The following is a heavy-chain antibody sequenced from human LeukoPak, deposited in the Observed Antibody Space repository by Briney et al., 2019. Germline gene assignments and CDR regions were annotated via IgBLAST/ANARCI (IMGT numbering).Heavy chain of an antibody. J-gene: IGHJ4*02. D-gene: IGHD5-24*01. V-gene: IGHV3-9*01. Sequence: AGGSLRLSCAASGFTFDDYAMHWVRQAPGKGLEWVSGISRNSGSIGYADSVKGRFTISRDNAKNSLYLQMNSLRAEDTALYYCAKDTEMAALYYFDYWGQGTLVTVSS. CDR2: ISRNSGSI. CDR3: AKDTEMAALYYFDY. CDR1: GFTFDDYA.